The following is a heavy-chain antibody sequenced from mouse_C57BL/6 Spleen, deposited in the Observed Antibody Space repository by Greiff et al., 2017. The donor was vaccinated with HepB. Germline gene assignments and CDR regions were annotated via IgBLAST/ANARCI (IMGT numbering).Heavy chain of an antibody. Sequence: VKLMESGAELVKPGASVKISCKASGYAFSSYWMNWVKQRPGKGLEWIGQIYPGDGDTNYNGKFKGKATLTADKSSSTAYMQLSSLTSEDSAVYFCARSGYYGSNWFAYWGQGTLVTVSA. V-gene: IGHV1-80*01. CDR1: GYAFSSYW. CDR2: IYPGDGDT. D-gene: IGHD1-1*01. CDR3: ARSGYYGSNWFAY. J-gene: IGHJ3*01.